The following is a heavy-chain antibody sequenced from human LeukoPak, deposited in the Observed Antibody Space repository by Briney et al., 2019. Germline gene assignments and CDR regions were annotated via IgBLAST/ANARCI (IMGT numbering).Heavy chain of an antibody. J-gene: IGHJ3*02. Sequence: GGSLRLSCTASGFTFSKAWMTWVRQAPGKGLEWVGHIKSNTDGGTTDYGAPVKGRFTISRDDSKNTLYLQMNSLRAEDTAVYYCAKDGQWLENDAFDIWGQGTMVTVSS. D-gene: IGHD6-19*01. CDR2: IKSNTDGGTT. V-gene: IGHV3-15*01. CDR3: AKDGQWLENDAFDI. CDR1: GFTFSKAW.